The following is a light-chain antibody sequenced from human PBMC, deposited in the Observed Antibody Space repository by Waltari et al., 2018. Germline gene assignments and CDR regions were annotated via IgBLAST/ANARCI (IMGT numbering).Light chain of an antibody. V-gene: IGLV1-44*01. Sequence: QSVLTQPPSASGTPGQRVTISCSGSSSNIGRNTVSWYQHLPGTAPKLLIYSDNQRPSGVPDRFSGSKSGTSASLAISGLQSEDEADYYCATWDDSLSGNVFGSGTKVTVL. J-gene: IGLJ6*01. CDR2: SDN. CDR1: SSNIGRNT. CDR3: ATWDDSLSGNV.